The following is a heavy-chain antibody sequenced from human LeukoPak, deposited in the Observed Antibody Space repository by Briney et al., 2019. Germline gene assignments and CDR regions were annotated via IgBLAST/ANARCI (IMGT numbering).Heavy chain of an antibody. CDR3: ARVHCSGGSCYVGFDY. CDR2: IYYSGST. D-gene: IGHD2-15*01. CDR1: GGSINSYQ. V-gene: IGHV4-59*01. J-gene: IGHJ4*02. Sequence: SETLSLTCTVSGGSINSYQWSWIRQPPGKGLEWIGYIYYSGSTNYNPSLKSRVTISVDTSKNQFSLKLSSVTAADTAVYYCARVHCSGGSCYVGFDYWGQGTLVTVSS.